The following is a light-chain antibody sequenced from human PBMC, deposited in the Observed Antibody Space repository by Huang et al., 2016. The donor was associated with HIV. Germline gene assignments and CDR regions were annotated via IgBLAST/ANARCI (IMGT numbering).Light chain of an antibody. CDR1: QSITTY. J-gene: IGKJ1*01. CDR3: QQGYTTSWT. V-gene: IGKV1-39*01. CDR2: ATD. Sequence: DIQMTQSPSSLSGSVGDRVTITCRASQSITTYLKWYQQKPGKAPTLLIYATDSLQSGGPSRFSGRGSGTEFTLTISSLQPDDFATYYCQQGYTTSWTFGRGTKVE.